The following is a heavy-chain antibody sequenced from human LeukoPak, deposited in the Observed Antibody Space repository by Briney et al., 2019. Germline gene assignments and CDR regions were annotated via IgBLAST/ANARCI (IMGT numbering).Heavy chain of an antibody. CDR2: MSYDGSNK. D-gene: IGHD2-2*02. V-gene: IGHV3-30*04. CDR3: ARSLPCARGGTSCYRRPFDY. Sequence: PGRSLRLSCAASGFTFSSYAMHWVRQAPGKGLEWVAVMSYDGSNKYYADSVKGRFTISRDNSKNTLYLQMNSLRAEDTAVYYCARSLPCARGGTSCYRRPFDYWGQGTLVTVSS. CDR1: GFTFSSYA. J-gene: IGHJ4*02.